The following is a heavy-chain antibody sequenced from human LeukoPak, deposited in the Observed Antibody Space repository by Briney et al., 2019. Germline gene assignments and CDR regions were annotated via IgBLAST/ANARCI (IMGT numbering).Heavy chain of an antibody. CDR3: ARRRGSWGLDY. J-gene: IGHJ4*02. CDR2: IYPGDSDT. Sequence: GGSLKISCKGSGYRFTSYWIGWVRQMPGQGLEWMGIIYPGDSDTRYSPSFQGQVTISADKSISTAYLQWNSLNASDTAMYYCARRRGSWGLDYWGQGTLVTVSS. D-gene: IGHD1-26*01. V-gene: IGHV5-51*01. CDR1: GYRFTSYW.